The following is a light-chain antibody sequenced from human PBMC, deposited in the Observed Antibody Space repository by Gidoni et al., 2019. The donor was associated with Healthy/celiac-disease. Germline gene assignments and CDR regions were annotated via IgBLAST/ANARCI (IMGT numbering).Light chain of an antibody. Sequence: ELVLTQSPATLSLSPGERATLSFSASQSVSSYLAWYQQKPGQAPRLLIYDASNRATGIPARFSGSGSGTDFTLTISSLEPEDFAVYYCQQRSNWRCSFGQGTKLEIK. CDR2: DAS. V-gene: IGKV3-11*01. CDR1: QSVSSY. J-gene: IGKJ2*04. CDR3: QQRSNWRCS.